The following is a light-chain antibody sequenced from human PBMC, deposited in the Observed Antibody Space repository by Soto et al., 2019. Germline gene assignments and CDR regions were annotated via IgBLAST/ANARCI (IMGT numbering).Light chain of an antibody. CDR3: QQYVESPWT. V-gene: IGKV3-20*01. Sequence: EIVLTQSAGTLSLSPGERATLSCRASQSVSSTYFAWYQQKPGQAPSLVIYGASSRATGIPDRFSGSGSGTDFTLTINRLEPEDFAVYYCQQYVESPWTFGQGTKVDIK. J-gene: IGKJ1*01. CDR1: QSVSSTY. CDR2: GAS.